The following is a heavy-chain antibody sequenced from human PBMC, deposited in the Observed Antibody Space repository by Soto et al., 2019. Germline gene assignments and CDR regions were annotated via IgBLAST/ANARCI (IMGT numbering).Heavy chain of an antibody. CDR3: ARPLEMWVQIWPTGFDY. V-gene: IGHV5-51*01. Sequence: PGESLKISCKGSGYSFNNYWIGWVRQMPGKGLEWMGVIYPGDSDTRYSPSFQGQVTISVDKSISTAYLQWSSLKASDTAIYYCARPLEMWVQIWPTGFDYWGQGTLVTVSS. J-gene: IGHJ4*02. D-gene: IGHD5-18*01. CDR2: IYPGDSDT. CDR1: GYSFNNYW.